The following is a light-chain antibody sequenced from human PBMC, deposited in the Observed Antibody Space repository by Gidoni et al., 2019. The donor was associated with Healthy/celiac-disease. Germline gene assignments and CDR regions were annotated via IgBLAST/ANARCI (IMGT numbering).Light chain of an antibody. V-gene: IGKV1-5*01. CDR1: QSISSW. J-gene: IGKJ2*01. CDR3: QQYNSYST. CDR2: DAS. Sequence: IQMTQSPSTLSASVGDRVTITCRASQSISSWLAWYHQKPGKAPKLLIYDASSLESGVPSRFSGSGSGTEFTLTISSLQPDDFATYYCQQYNSYSTFGQGTKLEIK.